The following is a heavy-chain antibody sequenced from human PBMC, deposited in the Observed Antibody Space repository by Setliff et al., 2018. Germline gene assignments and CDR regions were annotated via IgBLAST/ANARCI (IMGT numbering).Heavy chain of an antibody. CDR3: AKEYVVNSFVSNSHQHYGLDV. CDR1: GGSISSGTYY. V-gene: IGHV4-61*02. CDR2: LHTSGSI. Sequence: SETLSLTCTVSGGSISSGTYYWSWIRQPAGKGLEWIGRLHTSGSIDYNPSLKSRVTISVDTSKNLFSLRLKSVTAADTAVYYCAKEYVVNSFVSNSHQHYGLDVWGQGTTVTVSS. D-gene: IGHD2-21*01. J-gene: IGHJ6*02.